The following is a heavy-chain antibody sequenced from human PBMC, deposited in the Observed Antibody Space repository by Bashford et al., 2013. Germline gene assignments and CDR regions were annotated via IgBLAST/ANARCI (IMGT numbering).Heavy chain of an antibody. J-gene: IGHJ6*02. D-gene: IGHD2-2*01. CDR1: GFDFSNSA. Sequence: VASVKVSCKASGFDFSNSALQWVRQARGQGLEWIGWIVVGNGNTNYAQKFHQRVSITMDKSTSTTYLEVASLRAEDSAVYYCSRDGSQYCSSTSCYSGFSYYGLDVWGQGTTVTVSS. CDR3: SRDGSQYCSSTSCYSGFSYYGLDV. CDR2: IVVGNGNT. V-gene: IGHV1-58*01.